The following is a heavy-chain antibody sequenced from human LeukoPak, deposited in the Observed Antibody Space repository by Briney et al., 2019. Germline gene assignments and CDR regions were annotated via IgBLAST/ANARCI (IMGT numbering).Heavy chain of an antibody. V-gene: IGHV4-34*01. CDR2: INHSGST. D-gene: IGHD6-19*01. Sequence: SETLSLTCAVYGGSFSGYYWSWIRQPPGKGLEWIGEINHSGSTNYNPSLKSRVTISVDTSKNQFSLKLSSVTAADTAVYYCARHRGWYFYFDYWGQGTLVTVSS. J-gene: IGHJ4*02. CDR1: GGSFSGYY. CDR3: ARHRGWYFYFDY.